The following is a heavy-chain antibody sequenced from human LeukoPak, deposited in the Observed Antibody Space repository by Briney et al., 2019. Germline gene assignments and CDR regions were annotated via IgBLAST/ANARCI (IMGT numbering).Heavy chain of an antibody. CDR1: GFTFSSYA. CDR2: ISSSGKST. CDR3: AKEPYRPPQWPGG. D-gene: IGHD6-19*01. J-gene: IGHJ1*01. V-gene: IGHV3-23*01. Sequence: GGSLRLSCAASGFTFSSYALSWVRQAPGKGPEWVSGISSSGKSTYYADSVKGRFTISRDNSKNTLYLQMNSLRAEDTAVYYCAKEPYRPPQWPGGWGQGTLVTVSS.